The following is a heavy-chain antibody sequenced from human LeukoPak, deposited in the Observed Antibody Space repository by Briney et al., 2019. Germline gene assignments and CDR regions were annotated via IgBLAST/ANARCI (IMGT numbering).Heavy chain of an antibody. J-gene: IGHJ4*02. CDR3: ERGTGY. Sequence: GGSLRLSCSVSGFTFSTYVMHWVRQAPGKGLEYVSAISSNGDNTYYADSVKGGFTISRDNSKNTLYLQMSSLRADDTAVYYCERGTGYWGQGTLVTVSS. CDR1: GFTFSTYV. CDR2: ISSNGDNT. V-gene: IGHV3-64D*06.